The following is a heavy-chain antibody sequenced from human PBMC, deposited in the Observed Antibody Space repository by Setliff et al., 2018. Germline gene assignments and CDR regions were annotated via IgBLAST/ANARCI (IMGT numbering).Heavy chain of an antibody. CDR1: GYNFITFG. CDR2: ISPYNGGA. CDR3: TRGRGPRVVVAVPLDH. V-gene: IGHV1-18*01. D-gene: IGHD2-15*01. Sequence: ASVKVSCKTSGYNFITFGVNWVRQVPGQGFEWMGWISPYNGGANYAQKFQGRVTMTTDTSTGTAYMELRALNYDDTAVYYCTRGRGPRVVVAVPLDHWGQGTLVT. J-gene: IGHJ4*02.